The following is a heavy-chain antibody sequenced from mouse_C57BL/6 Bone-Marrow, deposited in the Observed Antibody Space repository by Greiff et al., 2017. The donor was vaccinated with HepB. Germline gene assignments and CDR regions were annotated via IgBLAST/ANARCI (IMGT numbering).Heavy chain of an antibody. J-gene: IGHJ4*01. CDR1: GYTFTSYW. Sequence: VQLQQPGAELVMPGASVKLSCKASGYTFTSYWMHWVKQRPGRGLEWIGEIDPSDSYTNYNQKFKGKSTLTVDKSSSTAYMQLSSLTSEDSAVYYCARDMDYWGQGTSVTVSS. CDR2: IDPSDSYT. V-gene: IGHV1-69*01. CDR3: ARDMDY.